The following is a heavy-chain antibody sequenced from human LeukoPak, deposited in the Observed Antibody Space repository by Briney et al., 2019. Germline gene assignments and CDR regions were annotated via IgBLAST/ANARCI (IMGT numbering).Heavy chain of an antibody. CDR2: INHSGST. CDR1: GGSFSGYY. V-gene: IGHV4-34*01. CDR3: ARGKRGKGLKTYYYDSSGYWPIDY. D-gene: IGHD3-22*01. J-gene: IGHJ4*02. Sequence: SETLSLTCAVYGGSFSGYYWSWIRQPTGKGLEWIGEINHSGSTNYNPSLKSRVTISVDTSKNQFSLKLSSVTAADTAVYYCARGKRGKGLKTYYYDSSGYWPIDYWGQGTLVTVFS.